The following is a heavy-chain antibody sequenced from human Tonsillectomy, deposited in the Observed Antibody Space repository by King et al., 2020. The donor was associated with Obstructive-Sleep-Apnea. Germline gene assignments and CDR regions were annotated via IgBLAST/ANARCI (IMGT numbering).Heavy chain of an antibody. CDR2: ISSSSSYI. D-gene: IGHD6-19*01. V-gene: IGHV3-21*01. CDR3: ARDPLAVAGTGY. Sequence: QLVQSGGGLVKPGGSLRLSCAASGFTFSSYSMNWVRQAPGKGLEWVSSISSSSSYIYYADSVKGRFTISRDNAKNSLYLQMNSLRAEETAVYYCARDPLAVAGTGYWGQGTLVTVSS. J-gene: IGHJ4*02. CDR1: GFTFSSYS.